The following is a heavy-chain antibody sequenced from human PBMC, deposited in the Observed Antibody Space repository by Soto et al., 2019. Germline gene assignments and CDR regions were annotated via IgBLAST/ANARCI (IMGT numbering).Heavy chain of an antibody. CDR1: GGTFSSYA. D-gene: IGHD3-22*01. V-gene: IGHV1-69*06. Sequence: GASVKVSCKASGGTFSSYAISWVRQAPGQGLEWMGGIIPIFGTANYAQKFQGRVTITGDTSTSTAYMELSSLRSEDTAVYYCARGGTMIRHDAFDIWGQGTMVTVSS. CDR2: IIPIFGTA. J-gene: IGHJ3*02. CDR3: ARGGTMIRHDAFDI.